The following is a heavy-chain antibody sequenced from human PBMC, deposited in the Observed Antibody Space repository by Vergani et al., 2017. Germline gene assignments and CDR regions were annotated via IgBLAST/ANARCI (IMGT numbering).Heavy chain of an antibody. V-gene: IGHV4-34*01. CDR3: ARGQRQWLVQREAFDI. J-gene: IGHJ3*02. CDR2: INHSGST. Sequence: QVQLQQWGAGLLKPSETLSLTCAVYGGSFSGYYWSWIRQPPGKGLEWIGEINHSGSTNYNPSLKSRVTISVDTSQKQFSLKLSSVTAADTAVYYCARGQRQWLVQREAFDIWGQGTMVTVSS. D-gene: IGHD6-19*01. CDR1: GGSFSGYY.